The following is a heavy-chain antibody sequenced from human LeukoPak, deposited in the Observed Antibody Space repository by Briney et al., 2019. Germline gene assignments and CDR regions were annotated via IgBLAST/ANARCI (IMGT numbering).Heavy chain of an antibody. CDR1: GFTFSSYG. J-gene: IGHJ4*02. CDR2: TSGSGGST. D-gene: IGHD6-19*01. V-gene: IGHV3-23*01. Sequence: GGSLTLSCAPSGFTFSSYGMSWVRQAPGKGLEWVSATSGSGGSTYYADSVKGRSTIHRDNSKNTLYLQMTSLRAEDTAVYYCAKEAYNSGWYGYWGQGALVTVSS. CDR3: AKEAYNSGWYGY.